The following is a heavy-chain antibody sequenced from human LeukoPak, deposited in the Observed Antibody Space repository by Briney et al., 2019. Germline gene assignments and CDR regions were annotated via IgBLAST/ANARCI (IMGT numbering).Heavy chain of an antibody. CDR2: IYYSGST. CDR3: ARDHNAFDI. J-gene: IGHJ3*02. CDR1: GGSISSYY. Sequence: SETPSLTCTVSGGSISSYYWSWIRQPPGKGLEWIGYIYYSGSTNYNPSLKSRVTISVDTSKNQFSLKLSSVTAADTAVYYCARDHNAFDIWGQGTMVTVSS. V-gene: IGHV4-59*01.